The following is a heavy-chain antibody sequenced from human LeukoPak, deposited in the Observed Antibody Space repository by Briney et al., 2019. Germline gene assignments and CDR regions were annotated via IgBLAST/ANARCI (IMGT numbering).Heavy chain of an antibody. J-gene: IGHJ5*02. CDR2: MNPNRGNT. Sequence: ASVKVSCKASGYTFTSYDSNWVRQATGQGGEWMGWMNPNRGNTGYAQKFQGRVTMTMNTSISKAYMELSSLRSEDTAVYSCARSGVVVPAATSFAPWGRGPRVTAPS. V-gene: IGHV1-8*01. CDR1: GYTFTSYD. D-gene: IGHD2-2*01. CDR3: ARSGVVVPAATSFAP.